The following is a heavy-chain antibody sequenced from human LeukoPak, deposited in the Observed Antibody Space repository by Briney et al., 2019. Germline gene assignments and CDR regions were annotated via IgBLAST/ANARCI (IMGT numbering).Heavy chain of an antibody. D-gene: IGHD3-10*01. Sequence: GGSLRLSCAASGFTFDDYAMHWVRQAPGKGLEWVSGISWNSGSIGYADSVKGRFTISRDNAKNSLYLRMNSLRAEDTALYYCAKDGTPSGSAIYYFDYWGQGTLVTVSS. V-gene: IGHV3-9*01. CDR2: ISWNSGSI. CDR3: AKDGTPSGSAIYYFDY. CDR1: GFTFDDYA. J-gene: IGHJ4*02.